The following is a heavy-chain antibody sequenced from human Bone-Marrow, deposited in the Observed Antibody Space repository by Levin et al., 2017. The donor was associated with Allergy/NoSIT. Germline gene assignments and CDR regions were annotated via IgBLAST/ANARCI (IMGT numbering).Heavy chain of an antibody. D-gene: IGHD2-2*01. CDR2: INHSGST. V-gene: IGHV4-34*01. CDR3: ARGGGYCSSTSCSYYYYYYMDV. CDR1: GGSFSGYY. Sequence: SETLSLTCAVYGGSFSGYYWSWIRQPPGKGLEWIGEINHSGSTNYNPSLKSRVTISVDTSKNQFSLKLSSVTAADTAVYYCARGGGYCSSTSCSYYYYYYMDVWGKGTTVTVSS. J-gene: IGHJ6*03.